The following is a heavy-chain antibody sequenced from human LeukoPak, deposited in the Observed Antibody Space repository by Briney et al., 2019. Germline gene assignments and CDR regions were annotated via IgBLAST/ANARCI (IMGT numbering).Heavy chain of an antibody. D-gene: IGHD6-19*01. Sequence: PGGSLRLSCAASGFTFSSDAMHWGRQAPGKGLEWVAVIWDDGSNKYYADSVKGRFTISRDHSKNTLYLQMKSLRAEDTAVYYCARELEIAVAGTLGYWGQGTLVTVSS. V-gene: IGHV3-33*01. CDR3: ARELEIAVAGTLGY. J-gene: IGHJ4*02. CDR2: IWDDGSNK. CDR1: GFTFSSDA.